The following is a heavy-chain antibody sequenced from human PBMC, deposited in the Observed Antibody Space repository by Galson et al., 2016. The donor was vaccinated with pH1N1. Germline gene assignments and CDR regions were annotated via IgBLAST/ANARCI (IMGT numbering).Heavy chain of an antibody. CDR1: GFTFSHYW. CDR2: IKENGSEK. CDR3: AGHLFSASESPFEY. D-gene: IGHD3-16*01. J-gene: IGHJ4*02. Sequence: SLRLSCAASGFTFSHYWMSWVRQAPGRGLEWVANIKENGSEKKYLDSVKGRFTISRDNAKHSVSLQMNNLRAEDAAVYYCAGHLFSASESPFEYWGQGALVTVSS. V-gene: IGHV3-7*01.